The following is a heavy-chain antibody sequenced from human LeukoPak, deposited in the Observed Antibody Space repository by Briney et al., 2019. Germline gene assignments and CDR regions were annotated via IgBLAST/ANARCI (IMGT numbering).Heavy chain of an antibody. CDR3: ARGTLLWFGGTAWFDP. CDR2: INHSGST. V-gene: IGHV4-34*01. Sequence: SETLSLTCAVYGGSFSGYYWSWIRQPPGKGLEWIGEINHSGSTNYNPSLKSRVTISVDTSKNQFSLKLSSVTAADTAVYYCARGTLLWFGGTAWFDPWGQGTLVTVSS. J-gene: IGHJ5*02. D-gene: IGHD3-10*01. CDR1: GGSFSGYY.